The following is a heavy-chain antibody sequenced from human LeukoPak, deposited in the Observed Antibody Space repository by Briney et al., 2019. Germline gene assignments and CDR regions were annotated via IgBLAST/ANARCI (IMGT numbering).Heavy chain of an antibody. CDR3: ARDLHYYGSGSPEHLFDY. D-gene: IGHD3-10*01. CDR1: GYTFTGYY. CDR2: INPNSGGT. V-gene: IGHV1-2*02. Sequence: ASVKVSCKASGYTFTGYYMHWVRQAPGQGLEWMGWINPNSGGTNYAQKFQGRVTMTRDTSISTAYMELSRLRSDDTAVYYCARDLHYYGSGSPEHLFDYWGQGTLVTVSS. J-gene: IGHJ4*02.